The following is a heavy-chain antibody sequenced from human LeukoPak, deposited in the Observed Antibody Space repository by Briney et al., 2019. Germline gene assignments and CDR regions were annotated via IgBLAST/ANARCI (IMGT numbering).Heavy chain of an antibody. CDR3: ARDKQWGNYGMDV. CDR1: GYTFTMYY. CDR2: INPSDGAT. Sequence: ASVKVSCKASGYTFTMYYIHWVRQAPGQGLEWMGMINPSDGATTYAQRFQGRVTMTRDMSTTTVFMDLRSLRSDDTAVYYCARDKQWGNYGMDVWGQGTTVTVSS. J-gene: IGHJ6*02. V-gene: IGHV1-46*01. D-gene: IGHD6-19*01.